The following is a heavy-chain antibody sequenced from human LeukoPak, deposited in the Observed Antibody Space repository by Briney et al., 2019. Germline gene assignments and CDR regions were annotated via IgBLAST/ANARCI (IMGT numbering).Heavy chain of an antibody. D-gene: IGHD3-22*01. CDR2: ISGSGGST. Sequence: GGSLRLSCAASGFTFSSYAMSWVRQAPGKGLEWVSAISGSGGSTYYADPVKGRFTISRDNSKNTLYLQMNSLRAEDTAVYYCAKDYYYDSSGLGAFDIWGQGTMVTVSS. V-gene: IGHV3-23*01. CDR3: AKDYYYDSSGLGAFDI. J-gene: IGHJ3*02. CDR1: GFTFSSYA.